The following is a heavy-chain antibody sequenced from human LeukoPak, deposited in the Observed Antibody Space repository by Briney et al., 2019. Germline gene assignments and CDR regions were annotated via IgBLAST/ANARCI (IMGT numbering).Heavy chain of an antibody. CDR1: GFTFSDYY. D-gene: IGHD3-3*01. Sequence: GGSLRLSCAASGFTFSDYYMSWIRQAPGKGLEWVSYISSSGSTIYYEDSVKGRFTISRDNAKNSLYLQMNSLRAEDTAVYYCARAGRFLEWLDRWFDPWGQGTLVTVSS. J-gene: IGHJ5*02. V-gene: IGHV3-11*01. CDR3: ARAGRFLEWLDRWFDP. CDR2: ISSSGSTI.